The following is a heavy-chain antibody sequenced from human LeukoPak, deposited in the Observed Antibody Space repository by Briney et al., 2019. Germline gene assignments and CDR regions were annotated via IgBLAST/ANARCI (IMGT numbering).Heavy chain of an antibody. D-gene: IGHD3-22*01. CDR2: IIPIFGTA. Sequence: GSSVKVSCKASGGTFSSYAISWVRQAPGQGLEWMGGIIPIFGTANYAQKFQGRVTITTDESTSTAYMELSSLRSEDTAVYYCARGRITMIVVVNPAAPVESIADAFDIWGQGTMVIVSS. J-gene: IGHJ3*02. CDR3: ARGRITMIVVVNPAAPVESIADAFDI. V-gene: IGHV1-69*05. CDR1: GGTFSSYA.